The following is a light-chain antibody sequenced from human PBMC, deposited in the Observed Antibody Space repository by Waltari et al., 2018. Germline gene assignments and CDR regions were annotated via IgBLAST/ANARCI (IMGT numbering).Light chain of an antibody. CDR2: DAS. CDR1: QHVSKY. CDR3: QEYYNVPRT. V-gene: IGKV1-33*01. J-gene: IGKJ5*01. Sequence: TYKRNQHVSKYLNWYPHKPGKAPNLLSYDASNLQRRVPTRFSGSASGTHYTFTIRSRQPEDFATYYCQEYYNVPRTFGPGARRVIK.